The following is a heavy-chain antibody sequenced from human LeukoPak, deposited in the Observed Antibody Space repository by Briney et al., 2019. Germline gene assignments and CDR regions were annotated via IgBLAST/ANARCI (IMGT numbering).Heavy chain of an antibody. J-gene: IGHJ3*02. CDR1: GYTFTSYA. D-gene: IGHD3-22*01. Sequence: GTSVKVSCKASGYTFTSYAMNWVRQAPGQGLEWMGWINTNTGNPTYAQGFTGRFVFSLDTSVSTAYLQISSLKAEDTAVYYCARGEDGEYYYDSSGYRSGDAFDIWGQGTMVTVSS. CDR2: INTNTGNP. CDR3: ARGEDGEYYYDSSGYRSGDAFDI. V-gene: IGHV7-4-1*02.